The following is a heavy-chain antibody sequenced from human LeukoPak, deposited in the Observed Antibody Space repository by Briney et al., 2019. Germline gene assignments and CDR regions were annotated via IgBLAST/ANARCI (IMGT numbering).Heavy chain of an antibody. CDR1: GYTFTSYY. V-gene: IGHV1-46*01. CDR3: ARDLALAHCSGGSCYELDY. Sequence: ASVKVSCKASGYTFTSYYMHWVRQPPGQGLEWMGIINPSGGSTSYAQKFQGRVTMTRDTSTSTVYMELSSLRSEDTAVYYCARDLALAHCSGGSCYELDYWGQGTLVTVSS. J-gene: IGHJ4*02. D-gene: IGHD2-15*01. CDR2: INPSGGST.